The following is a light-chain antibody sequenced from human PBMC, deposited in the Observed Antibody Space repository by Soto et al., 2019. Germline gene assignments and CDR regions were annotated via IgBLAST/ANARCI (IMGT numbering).Light chain of an antibody. Sequence: QSVLTQPPSASETPGQTVTISCSGSSSNIGSAYIYWYQHLPGTAPKLLIYRNNQRPSGVPDRFSASKSGTSASLAISGLRSEDEADYYCAAWDDSLVVFGGGTKLTVL. CDR2: RNN. CDR1: SSNIGSAY. CDR3: AAWDDSLVV. J-gene: IGLJ2*01. V-gene: IGLV1-47*01.